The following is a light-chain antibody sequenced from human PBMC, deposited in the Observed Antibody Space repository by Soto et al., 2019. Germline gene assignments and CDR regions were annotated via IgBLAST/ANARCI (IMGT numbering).Light chain of an antibody. CDR1: QSVSTN. CDR2: DAS. CDR3: QQRRGT. V-gene: IGKV3-11*01. Sequence: VMTQAPATLSVSPGERATLSCRASQSVSTNLAWYQQKPGQAPRLLISDASNRASGIPARFSGSGSGTDFTLTISTLEPEDFAVYYCQQRRGTFGQGTKLEIK. J-gene: IGKJ2*02.